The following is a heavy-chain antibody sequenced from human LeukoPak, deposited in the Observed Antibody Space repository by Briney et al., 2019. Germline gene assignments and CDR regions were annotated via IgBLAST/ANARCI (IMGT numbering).Heavy chain of an antibody. Sequence: GGSLRLSCAASGFTFSRYSMNWVRQAPGKGLERVSYISSSSSTIYYADSVKGRFTISRDNAKNSLYLQMNSLRAEDTAVYYCARDRFYSSSWYAEGTFDYWGQGTLVTVSS. CDR1: GFTFSRYS. V-gene: IGHV3-48*01. J-gene: IGHJ4*02. CDR3: ARDRFYSSSWYAEGTFDY. D-gene: IGHD6-13*01. CDR2: ISSSSSTI.